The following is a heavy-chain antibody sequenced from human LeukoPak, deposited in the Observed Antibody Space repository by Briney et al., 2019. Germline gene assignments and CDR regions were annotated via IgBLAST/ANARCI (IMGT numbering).Heavy chain of an antibody. D-gene: IGHD6-6*01. CDR3: ARGSGIVEAARHGNDY. Sequence: GATVKVSCKASGYTFTGYHMHWVRQAPGQGLEWMGSMNPNSGGTQYVQKFQGRVTMTRDTSISTAYMEVSSLRSDDTAVYHCARGSGIVEAARHGNDYWGQGTLVTVSS. V-gene: IGHV1-2*02. CDR1: GYTFTGYH. J-gene: IGHJ4*02. CDR2: MNPNSGGT.